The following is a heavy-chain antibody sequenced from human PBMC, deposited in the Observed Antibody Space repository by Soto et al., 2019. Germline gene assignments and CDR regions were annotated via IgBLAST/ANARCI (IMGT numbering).Heavy chain of an antibody. Sequence: PGGSLRLSCAASGFTFSSYGMHWVRQAPGKGLEWVAVISYDGSNKYYADSVKGRFTISRDNSKNTLYLQMNSLRAEDTAVYYCAKDQIAVMGFVGPPFDPWGQGTLVTVSS. CDR1: GFTFSSYG. V-gene: IGHV3-30*18. D-gene: IGHD3-16*01. J-gene: IGHJ5*02. CDR2: ISYDGSNK. CDR3: AKDQIAVMGFVGPPFDP.